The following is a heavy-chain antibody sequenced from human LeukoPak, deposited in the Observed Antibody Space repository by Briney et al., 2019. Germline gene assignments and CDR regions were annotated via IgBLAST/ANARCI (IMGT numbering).Heavy chain of an antibody. Sequence: GGSLRLSCAASGFTFSRYWMSWVRQAPGKGLEWVANIKQDGSEKYYVDSVKGRFTISRDNSKNTLYLQINSLRAEDTAVYYCAKDSGSGWFDYWGQGTLVTVSS. V-gene: IGHV3-7*03. D-gene: IGHD6-19*01. J-gene: IGHJ4*02. CDR1: GFTFSRYW. CDR3: AKDSGSGWFDY. CDR2: IKQDGSEK.